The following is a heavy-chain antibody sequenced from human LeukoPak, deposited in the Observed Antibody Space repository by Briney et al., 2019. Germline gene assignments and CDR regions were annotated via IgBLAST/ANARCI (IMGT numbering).Heavy chain of an antibody. D-gene: IGHD1-1*01. Sequence: ASVKVSCKASGYTFTSYYMHWVRQAPGQGLEWMGIINPSGDSTSYAQKFQGTVTMTRDTPTSTVYMEVTSLRSEDTAVYYCARAGTGNSVRWDYWGQGTLVTVSS. J-gene: IGHJ4*02. V-gene: IGHV1-46*01. CDR2: INPSGDST. CDR1: GYTFTSYY. CDR3: ARAGTGNSVRWDY.